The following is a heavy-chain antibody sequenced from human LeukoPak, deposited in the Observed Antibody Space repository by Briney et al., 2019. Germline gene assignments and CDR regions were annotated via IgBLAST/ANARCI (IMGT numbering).Heavy chain of an antibody. CDR2: IYYSGST. D-gene: IGHD2-15*01. CDR3: ARQFDPFQLLPWGVSDY. J-gene: IGHJ4*02. Sequence: PSETLSLTCTVSGDSISSSSYYWGWIRQPPGKGLEWIGNIYYSGSTYYNPSLKSRVTISVDTSKNRFSLKLSSVTAADTAVYYCARQFDPFQLLPWGVSDYWGQGTLVTVSS. V-gene: IGHV4-39*01. CDR1: GDSISSSSYY.